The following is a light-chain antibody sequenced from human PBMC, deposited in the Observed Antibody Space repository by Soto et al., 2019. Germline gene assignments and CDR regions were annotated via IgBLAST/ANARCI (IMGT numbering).Light chain of an antibody. CDR2: DAS. Sequence: VLTQSPDTLSLSPGERATLSCRASQTVSNNYLAWYQHKPGQAHRLLIYDASNRGPGIPDRFRGTGSGTDFTLTISGLEPEDFALYYCQVYGTSVPNTFGQGTKLEIK. V-gene: IGKV3-20*01. CDR1: QTVSNNY. CDR3: QVYGTSVPNT. J-gene: IGKJ2*01.